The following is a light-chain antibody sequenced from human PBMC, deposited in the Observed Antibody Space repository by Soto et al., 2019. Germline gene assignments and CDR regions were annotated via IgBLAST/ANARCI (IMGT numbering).Light chain of an antibody. CDR1: YGNSNY. J-gene: IGKJ1*01. Sequence: IQMTQSPSSLSASVGDRVAITCRAKYGNSNYLAWYQQKPGKGPKLLIYETSTLQSGVPSRFSGSRSGTDFTLTISSLQPEDVATYYCQEYNSVPWMFGQGTKVEI. V-gene: IGKV1-27*01. CDR2: ETS. CDR3: QEYNSVPWM.